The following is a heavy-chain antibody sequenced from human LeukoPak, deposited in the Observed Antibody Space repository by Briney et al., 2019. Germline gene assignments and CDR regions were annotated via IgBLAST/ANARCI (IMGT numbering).Heavy chain of an antibody. CDR3: AKAGSTYYYDSSGYDFDY. D-gene: IGHD3-22*01. Sequence: GGSLRLSCAASGFTFSSYAMSWVRQAPGKGLEWVSAISGSGGSTHYADSVKGRFTISRDNSKNTLYLQMNSLRAEDTAVYYCAKAGSTYYYDSSGYDFDYWGQGTLVTVSS. CDR2: ISGSGGST. J-gene: IGHJ4*02. CDR1: GFTFSSYA. V-gene: IGHV3-23*01.